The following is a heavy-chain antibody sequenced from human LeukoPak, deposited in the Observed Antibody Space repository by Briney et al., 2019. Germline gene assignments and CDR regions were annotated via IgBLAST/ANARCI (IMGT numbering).Heavy chain of an antibody. CDR2: INHSGST. J-gene: IGHJ4*02. Sequence: PSETLSLTCAVYGGSFSGYYWSWIRQPPGKGLEWIGEINHSGSTNYNPSLKSRVTISVDTSKNQFSLKLSSVTAADTAVYYCARGVLYSSSSGIDYWGQGTLATVSS. D-gene: IGHD6-6*01. CDR3: ARGVLYSSSSGIDY. V-gene: IGHV4-34*01. CDR1: GGSFSGYY.